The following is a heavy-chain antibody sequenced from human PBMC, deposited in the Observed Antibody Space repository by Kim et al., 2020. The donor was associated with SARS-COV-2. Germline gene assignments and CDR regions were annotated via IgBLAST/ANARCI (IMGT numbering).Heavy chain of an antibody. J-gene: IGHJ4*02. CDR1: GFTFISYG. CDR2: ISYDGRNK. CDR3: AKDWVAYCGGDCYTFDY. V-gene: IGHV3-30*18. D-gene: IGHD2-21*02. Sequence: GGSLRLSCAASGFTFISYGMHWVRQAPGKGLEWVAVISYDGRNKYYADSVKGRFTISRDNSKNTLDLEMNSLGTEDTAVYYCAKDWVAYCGGDCYTFDYWDQGPLVTVSS.